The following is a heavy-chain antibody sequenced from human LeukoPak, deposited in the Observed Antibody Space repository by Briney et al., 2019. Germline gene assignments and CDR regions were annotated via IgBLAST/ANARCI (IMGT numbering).Heavy chain of an antibody. CDR1: GFTFSHYA. Sequence: PGGSLRLSCAASGFTFSHYAMHWVRQAPGKGLDWVAVISYDGTNKYYVDSVKGRFTISRDNSKNTLYLQMHSLRAEDTAVYYCAKGGYYASSGSYAFDIWGQGTVVTVSS. D-gene: IGHD3-22*01. J-gene: IGHJ3*02. CDR3: AKGGYYASSGSYAFDI. V-gene: IGHV3-30*18. CDR2: ISYDGTNK.